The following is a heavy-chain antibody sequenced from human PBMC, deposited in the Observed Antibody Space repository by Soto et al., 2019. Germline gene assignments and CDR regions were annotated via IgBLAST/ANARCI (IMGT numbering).Heavy chain of an antibody. J-gene: IGHJ4*02. D-gene: IGHD3-9*01. Sequence: PGGSLRLSCAASGFTFSSYAMSWVRQAPGKGLEWVSAISGSGGSTYYADSVKGRFTISRDNSKNTLYLQMNSLRAEDTAVYYCAKVQTQDHYYDILTGLFDYWGQGTLVTVSS. V-gene: IGHV3-23*01. CDR2: ISGSGGST. CDR3: AKVQTQDHYYDILTGLFDY. CDR1: GFTFSSYA.